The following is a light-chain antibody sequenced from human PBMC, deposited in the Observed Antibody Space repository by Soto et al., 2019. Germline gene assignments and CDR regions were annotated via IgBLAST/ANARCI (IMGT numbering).Light chain of an antibody. V-gene: IGLV2-14*01. CDR2: EVS. CDR3: SSFTRNTTPVV. J-gene: IGLJ2*01. CDR1: SSDVGAYNY. Sequence: QSALTQPASVSGSPRQSITISCTGTSSDVGAYNYVSWYQHHPGKAPKLMIYEVSSRPSGVSNRFSGSKSGNTASLTISGLQPEDEADYYCSSFTRNTTPVVFGGGTKLTVL.